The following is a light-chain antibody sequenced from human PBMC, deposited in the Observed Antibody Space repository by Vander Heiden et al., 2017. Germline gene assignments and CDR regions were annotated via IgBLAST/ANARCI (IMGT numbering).Light chain of an antibody. V-gene: IGLV2-23*02. CDR2: EVS. CDR1: SSDVGNYNL. Sequence: ALPHPAPVLGSPGQSITISCTGTSSDVGNYNLVSWYQQHPGKAPKVMIYEVSKRPSGISDRFSGSKSANTASLTISGLQAEDEADYYCCSYAGSSTYVFGTGTRVTVL. CDR3: CSYAGSSTYV. J-gene: IGLJ1*01.